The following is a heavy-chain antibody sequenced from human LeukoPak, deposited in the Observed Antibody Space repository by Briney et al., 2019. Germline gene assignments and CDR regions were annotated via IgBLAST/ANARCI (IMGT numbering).Heavy chain of an antibody. D-gene: IGHD6-13*01. J-gene: IGHJ5*02. CDR1: GYSISSGYY. V-gene: IGHV4-38-2*02. Sequence: PSETLSLTCTVSGYSISSGYYWGWIRQPPGKGLEWVGSIYHSGSTYYNPSLKSRVTISVDTSKNQFSLKLSSVTAADTAVYYCASSRPRIRAVYSSSWYGWFDPWGQGTLVTVSS. CDR2: IYHSGST. CDR3: ASSRPRIRAVYSSSWYGWFDP.